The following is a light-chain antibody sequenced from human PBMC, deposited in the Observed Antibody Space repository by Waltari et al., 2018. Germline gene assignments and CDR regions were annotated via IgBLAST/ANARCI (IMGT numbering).Light chain of an antibody. CDR2: GAS. J-gene: IGKJ2*01. V-gene: IGKV3-15*01. CDR3: QQYNNWPQT. Sequence: EIVMTQSPATLSVSPGERATLSCRASQSVSSTLAWYQQKPGQAPRPLIYGASTRATGIPARFSGSGSGTEFTLTISSMQSEDFAVYYCQQYNNWPQTFGQGTKLEIK. CDR1: QSVSST.